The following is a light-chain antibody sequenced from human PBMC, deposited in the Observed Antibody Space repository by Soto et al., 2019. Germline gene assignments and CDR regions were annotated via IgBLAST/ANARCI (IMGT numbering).Light chain of an antibody. CDR2: DVS. CDR1: SSDVGGYNY. V-gene: IGLV2-11*01. CDR3: WSYAGSDTYV. J-gene: IGLJ1*01. Sequence: QSALTQPRSVSGSPGQSVTISCTGTSSDVGGYNYVSWYQQHPGKAPKLMIYDVSKRPSGVPDRFSGSKSGNTASLTTSGLQAEDEADYYCWSYAGSDTYVFGTGTKLTVL.